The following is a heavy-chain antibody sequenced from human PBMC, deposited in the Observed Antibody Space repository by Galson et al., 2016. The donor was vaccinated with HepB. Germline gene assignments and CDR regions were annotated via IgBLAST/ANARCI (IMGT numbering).Heavy chain of an antibody. CDR1: GFTVSSNY. V-gene: IGHV3-53*01. D-gene: IGHD6-19*01. Sequence: SLRLSCAASGFTVSSNYMSWVRQAPGKGLEWVSVIYSGGSTYYADSVKGRFTISRDNSKNTLYLQMNSLRAEDTAVYYCARDSSRMPGSGGFGYWGQGALVTVSS. CDR2: IYSGGST. J-gene: IGHJ4*02. CDR3: ARDSSRMPGSGGFGY.